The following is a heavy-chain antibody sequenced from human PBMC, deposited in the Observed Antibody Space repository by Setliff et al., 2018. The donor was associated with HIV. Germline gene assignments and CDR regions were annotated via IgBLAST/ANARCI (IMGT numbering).Heavy chain of an antibody. V-gene: IGHV5-51*01. J-gene: IGHJ6*03. D-gene: IGHD3-22*01. CDR1: GYSFTSYW. Sequence: GESLKISCKGSGYSFTSYWFGWVRQMPGKGLEWMGIIYPGDSDTRYSPSFQGQVTISADKSISTAYLQWSSLKASDTAMYYCARVVHSSGWYSSSYYYYMDVWGKGTTVTVSS. CDR3: ARVVHSSGWYSSSYYYYMDV. CDR2: IYPGDSDT.